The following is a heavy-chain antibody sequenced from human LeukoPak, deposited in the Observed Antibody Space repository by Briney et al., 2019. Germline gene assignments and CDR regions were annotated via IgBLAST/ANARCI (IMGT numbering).Heavy chain of an antibody. V-gene: IGHV5-51*01. CDR1: GYSFTSYW. Sequence: GESPKISCKGSGYSFTSYWIGWVRQMPGKGLEWMGIIYPGDSDTRYSPSFQGQVTISADKSISTAYLQWSSLKASDTAMYYCARQTYCGGDCYSGVFDYWGQGTLVTVSS. D-gene: IGHD2-21*01. CDR2: IYPGDSDT. J-gene: IGHJ4*02. CDR3: ARQTYCGGDCYSGVFDY.